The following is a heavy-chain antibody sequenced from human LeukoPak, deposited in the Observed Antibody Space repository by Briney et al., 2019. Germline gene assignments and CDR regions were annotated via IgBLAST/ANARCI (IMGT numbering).Heavy chain of an antibody. CDR2: ISSSSSTI. V-gene: IGHV3-48*04. CDR3: AREPRYSYGLNGMDV. D-gene: IGHD5-18*01. Sequence: PGGSLRLSCAASGFTFSSYSMNWVRQAPGKGLEWVSYISSSSSTIYYADSVQGRFNISRDNSKNSLYLQMNSLRADDTAVYYCAREPRYSYGLNGMDVWGQGTTVTVSS. CDR1: GFTFSSYS. J-gene: IGHJ6*02.